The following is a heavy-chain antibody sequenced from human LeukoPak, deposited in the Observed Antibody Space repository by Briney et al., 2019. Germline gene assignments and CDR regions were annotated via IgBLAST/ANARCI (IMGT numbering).Heavy chain of an antibody. CDR1: GFTFSSYS. V-gene: IGHV3-48*01. J-gene: IGHJ4*01. CDR3: AKDSYGSGSYPSLFNY. CDR2: ISSSSSTI. D-gene: IGHD3-10*01. Sequence: GGSLRLSCAASGFTFSSYSMNWVRQAPGKGLEWVSYISSSSSTIYYADSVKGRFTISRDNAKNSLYLQMNSLRAEDTAVYYCAKDSYGSGSYPSLFNYWGHGTLVTVSS.